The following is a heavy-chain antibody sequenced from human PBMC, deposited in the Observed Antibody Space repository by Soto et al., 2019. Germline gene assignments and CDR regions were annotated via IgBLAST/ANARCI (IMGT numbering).Heavy chain of an antibody. CDR2: ISGSGGST. V-gene: IGHV3-23*01. D-gene: IGHD3-16*01. CDR3: AKDQSCVWSDGMEV. CDR1: GXTSSSYA. J-gene: IGHJ6*02. Sequence: GSLRLACSPSGXTSSSYAISWVRQATGKGLEWVSAISGSGGSTYYADAVKCRFASSIDNSNNTLYLQMNRLRDQDKAVYYCAKDQSCVWSDGMEVWGQGTPVTVSS.